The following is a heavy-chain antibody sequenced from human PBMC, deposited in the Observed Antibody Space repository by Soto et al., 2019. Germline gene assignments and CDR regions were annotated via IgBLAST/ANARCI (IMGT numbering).Heavy chain of an antibody. V-gene: IGHV4-31*03. CDR3: AGSPARSTSDY. J-gene: IGHJ4*02. D-gene: IGHD3-10*01. CDR1: GGSVTGGGYY. CDR2: IYHTGST. Sequence: SETLSLTCSVSGGSVTGGGYYWSWIRQLPGKGLEWIGYIYHTGSTFYNPSLKSRVTISLDTSKSQFSLKLTSVTAADTAMYYCAGSPARSTSDYPGQVSQVTVSS.